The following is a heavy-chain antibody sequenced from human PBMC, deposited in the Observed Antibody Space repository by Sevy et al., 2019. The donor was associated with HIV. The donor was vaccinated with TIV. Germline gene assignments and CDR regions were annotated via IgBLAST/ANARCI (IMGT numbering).Heavy chain of an antibody. D-gene: IGHD6-19*01. V-gene: IGHV3-49*04. Sequence: GGSLRLSCTASGFTFSDYAMSWVRQAPGKGLEWVGFIKTKTYGGTREYAASVKGRFIISRDDSKNIAYLQMNSLKTEDTAVYYCTTDFYGSGWFYFDYWGQGTLVTVSS. J-gene: IGHJ4*02. CDR3: TTDFYGSGWFYFDY. CDR2: IKTKTYGGTR. CDR1: GFTFSDYA.